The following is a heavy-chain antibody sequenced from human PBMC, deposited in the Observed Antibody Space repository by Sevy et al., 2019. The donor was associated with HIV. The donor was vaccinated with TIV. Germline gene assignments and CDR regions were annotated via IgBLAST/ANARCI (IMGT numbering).Heavy chain of an antibody. CDR2: INQDGNTK. CDR1: GFTFDHFW. CDR3: VRAVGGGDAY. V-gene: IGHV3-7*04. D-gene: IGHD2-21*02. J-gene: IGHJ4*02. Sequence: GGSLRLSCAASGFTFDHFWMNWVRQAPGRGLEWVANINQDGNTKYFVDSVKGRFTISRDNTEKSVYLQMNGLRAEDTALYYCVRAVGGGDAYWGQGTLVTVSS.